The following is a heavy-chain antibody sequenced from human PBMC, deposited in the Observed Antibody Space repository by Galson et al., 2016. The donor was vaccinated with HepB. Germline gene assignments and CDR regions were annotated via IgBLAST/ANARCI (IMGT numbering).Heavy chain of an antibody. CDR1: GFTFSRSG. D-gene: IGHD2-21*02. CDR3: AAAPGVTSYLYYYGMDV. V-gene: IGHV1-58*01. Sequence: SVKVSCKASGFTFSRSGVQWVRQARGQRPEWIGWIVVDSGNTNYAQKFHYRVTITRDMSTSTANMELSGLRSEDTAVYYCAAAPGVTSYLYYYGMDVWGQGTTVTVSS. J-gene: IGHJ6*02. CDR2: IVVDSGNT.